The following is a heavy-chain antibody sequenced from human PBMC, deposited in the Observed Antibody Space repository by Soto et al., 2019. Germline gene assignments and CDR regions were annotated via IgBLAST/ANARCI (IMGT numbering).Heavy chain of an antibody. J-gene: IGHJ4*02. Sequence: SETLSLTCAVYGGSFSGYYWSWIRQPPGKGLEWIGEINHSGSTNYNPSLKSRVTMSVDTSKNQYSLRLSSVTAADTAVYFCAGMFWFGDLLIDYWGPGTLVTVSS. D-gene: IGHD3-10*01. CDR3: AGMFWFGDLLIDY. CDR1: GGSFSGYY. CDR2: INHSGST. V-gene: IGHV4-34*01.